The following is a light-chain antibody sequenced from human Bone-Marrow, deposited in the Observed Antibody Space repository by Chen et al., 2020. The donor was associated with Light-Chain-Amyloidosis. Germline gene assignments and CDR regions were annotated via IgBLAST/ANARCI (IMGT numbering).Light chain of an antibody. CDR3: QSADSSGTYEVI. Sequence: SYELTQPPSVSVSPGQTARITCSGDDLPTKYAYWYQQKPGQAPVLVIHIDTERPPGIAERFPGSSSGTTATLTISGVQAEDEADYHCQSADSSGTYEVIFGGGTKLTVL. CDR1: DLPTKY. CDR2: IDT. V-gene: IGLV3-25*03. J-gene: IGLJ2*01.